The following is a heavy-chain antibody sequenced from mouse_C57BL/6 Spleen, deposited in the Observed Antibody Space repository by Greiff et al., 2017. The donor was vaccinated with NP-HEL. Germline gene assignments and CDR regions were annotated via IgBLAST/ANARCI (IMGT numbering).Heavy chain of an antibody. D-gene: IGHD4-1*01. CDR2: ISSGSSTI. CDR1: GFTFSDYG. V-gene: IGHV5-17*01. Sequence: EVKVVESGGGLVKPGGSLKLSCAASGFTFSDYGMHWVRQAPAKGLEWVAYISSGSSTIYYADTVKGRFTISRDNAKNTLFLQMTSLRSEDTAMYYCASSPSLTGAWFAYWGQGTLLTVSA. J-gene: IGHJ3*01. CDR3: ASSPSLTGAWFAY.